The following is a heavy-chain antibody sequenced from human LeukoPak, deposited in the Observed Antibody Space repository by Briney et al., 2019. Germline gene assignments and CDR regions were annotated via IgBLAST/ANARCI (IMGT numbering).Heavy chain of an antibody. D-gene: IGHD1-20*01. V-gene: IGHV4-39*01. CDR2: IYYTGST. CDR3: ARLDNWNGYYFDY. J-gene: IGHJ4*02. CDR1: GGSISSSSHF. Sequence: SETLSLTCTVSGGSISSSSHFWGWIRQPPGKGLEWIGSIYYTGSTYYNSSLKSRLTISVDTSKNQFSLKLSSVTAADTAVFYCARLDNWNGYYFDYWGQGTLVTVSS.